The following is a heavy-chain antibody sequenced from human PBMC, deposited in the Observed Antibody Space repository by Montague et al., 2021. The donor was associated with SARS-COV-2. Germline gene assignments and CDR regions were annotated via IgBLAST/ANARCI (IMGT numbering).Heavy chain of an antibody. Sequence: SETLSLTCALYGGSFTGYYWTWIRQPPGKGLEWIGEINHSGSSNYNPSLESRVTMSVDTSKNQFSLRLNSVSAADTAVYYCARAQVTIFGVLIMLPAAGAVDVWGQGTTVTVSS. D-gene: IGHD3-3*01. CDR1: GGSFTGYY. V-gene: IGHV4-34*01. J-gene: IGHJ3*01. CDR3: ARAQVTIFGVLIMLPAAGAVDV. CDR2: INHSGSS.